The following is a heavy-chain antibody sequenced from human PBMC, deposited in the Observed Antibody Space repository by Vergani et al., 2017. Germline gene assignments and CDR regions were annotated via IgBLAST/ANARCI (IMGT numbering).Heavy chain of an antibody. CDR2: ISGDGGST. V-gene: IGHV3-43*02. CDR3: AIGDLTRWQWLVRPYYYYGMDV. CDR1: GFTFSSYC. D-gene: IGHD6-19*01. J-gene: IGHJ6*02. Sequence: EVQLVESGGGLVQPGGSLRLSCAASGFTFSSYCMRWVRQAPGKGLEWVSLISGDGGSTYYADSVKGRFTISRDNIKNSLYLQMNSLRTEDTALYYCAIGDLTRWQWLVRPYYYYGMDVWGQVTMVTVS.